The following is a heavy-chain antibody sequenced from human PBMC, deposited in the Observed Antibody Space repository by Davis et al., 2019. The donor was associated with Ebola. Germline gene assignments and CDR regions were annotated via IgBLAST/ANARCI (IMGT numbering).Heavy chain of an antibody. V-gene: IGHV4-59*01. CDR3: ARDIGLELRRPYHYGLDV. CDR2: IYYNGNT. Sequence: SETLSLTCTVSGGSISSYYWTWIRQAPGKGLEWIGDIYYNGNTNYNPSLKSRVTMSVDTARNQFSLKLTSVTTPDTAVYYCARDIGLELRRPYHYGLDVWGTGTTVTVSS. J-gene: IGHJ6*04. D-gene: IGHD1-26*01. CDR1: GGSISSYY.